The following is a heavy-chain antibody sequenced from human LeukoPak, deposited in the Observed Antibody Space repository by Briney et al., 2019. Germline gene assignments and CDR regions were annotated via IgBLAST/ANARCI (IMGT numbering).Heavy chain of an antibody. CDR1: GFTSSDYY. J-gene: IGHJ4*02. CDR2: ISSSGSTI. CDR3: ARDLNYYDSSGYY. V-gene: IGHV3-11*01. Sequence: GGSLRLSCAASGFTSSDYYMSWIRQAPGKGLEWVSYISSSGSTIYYADSVKGRFTISRDNAKNSLYLQMNSLRAEDTAVYYCARDLNYYDSSGYYWGQGTLVTVSS. D-gene: IGHD3-22*01.